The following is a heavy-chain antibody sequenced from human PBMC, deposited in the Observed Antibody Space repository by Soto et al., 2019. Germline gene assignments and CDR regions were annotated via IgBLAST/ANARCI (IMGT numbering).Heavy chain of an antibody. J-gene: IGHJ5*02. CDR3: TRDLLPRYSFSGCDP. Sequence: ASVKVSCKASGYTLTGYYMHWVRPAPGQGLEWMGWINPNSGGTNYAQKFQARVTITRDTSASTAYMEMRSLTSEDTALYYGTRDLLPRYSFSGCDPWGQGTQVTISP. CDR2: INPNSGGT. V-gene: IGHV1-2*02. CDR1: GYTLTGYY. D-gene: IGHD5-12*01.